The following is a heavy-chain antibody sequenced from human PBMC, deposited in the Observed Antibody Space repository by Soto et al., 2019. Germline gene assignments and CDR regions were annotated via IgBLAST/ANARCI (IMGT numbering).Heavy chain of an antibody. CDR3: ARDRGYTGHDYYFHY. Sequence: QVQLQESGPGLVKPSETLSLTCSVSGGSISNYYWSWIRQPPGKGLEWIGYIYYTGSTNYNPSLKSRVTISVDTSKNQFSLKLTSVTAADTAVYYCARDRGYTGHDYYFHYWGQGTLVTVSS. V-gene: IGHV4-59*01. D-gene: IGHD5-12*01. CDR2: IYYTGST. J-gene: IGHJ4*02. CDR1: GGSISNYY.